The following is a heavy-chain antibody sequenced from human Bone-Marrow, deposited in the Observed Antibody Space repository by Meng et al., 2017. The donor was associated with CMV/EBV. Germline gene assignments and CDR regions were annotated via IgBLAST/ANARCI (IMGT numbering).Heavy chain of an antibody. CDR1: GGSISSGGYY. J-gene: IGHJ6*02. D-gene: IGHD6-13*01. V-gene: IGHV4-31*03. CDR2: IYYSGST. Sequence: SETLSLTCTVSGGSISSGGYYWSWIRQHPGKGLEWIGYIYYSGSTYYNPSLKSRVTISVDTSKNQFSLKLSSVTAADTAVYYCARDRTEQQLGINPYYYYGRDVWGQGTTVTVSS. CDR3: ARDRTEQQLGINPYYYYGRDV.